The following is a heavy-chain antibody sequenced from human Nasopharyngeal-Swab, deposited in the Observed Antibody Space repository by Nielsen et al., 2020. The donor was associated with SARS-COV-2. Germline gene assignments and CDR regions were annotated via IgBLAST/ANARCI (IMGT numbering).Heavy chain of an antibody. V-gene: IGHV1-69*13. CDR1: GYTFTSYA. Sequence: SVKVSCKASGYTFTSYAISWVRQAPGQGLEWMGGIIPIFGTANYAQKFQGRVTITADESTSTAYMELSSLRSEDTAVYYCASRSSSWSWWFDPWGQGTLVTVSS. CDR3: ASRSSSWSWWFDP. CDR2: IIPIFGTA. D-gene: IGHD6-13*01. J-gene: IGHJ5*02.